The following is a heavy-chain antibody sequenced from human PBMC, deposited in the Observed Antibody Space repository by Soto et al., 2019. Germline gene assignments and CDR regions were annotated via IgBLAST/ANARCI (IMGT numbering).Heavy chain of an antibody. J-gene: IGHJ3*02. CDR1: NGSFSVYY. CDR2: INHSGST. D-gene: IGHD2-2*01. V-gene: IGHV4-34*01. CDR3: ARDSTRRGACDI. Sequence: SETLSLTCAVYNGSFSVYYWTWFRQPPGKGLEWIGEINHSGSTNYNPSLKSRVTISVGTSKNQFSLKLSSVTAADTAVYYCARDSTRRGACDIWGQGTMVPV.